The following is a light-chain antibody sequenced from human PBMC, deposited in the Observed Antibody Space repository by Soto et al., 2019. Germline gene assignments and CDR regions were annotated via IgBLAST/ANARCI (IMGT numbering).Light chain of an antibody. CDR2: EVS. CDR1: SSDVGGYNS. CDR3: KSFAVGNNVV. Sequence: QSVLTQPPSASGSPGQSVTISCTGTSSDVGGYNSVSWYQQHPGKAPNLMIYEVSKRPSGVPDRFSGSKSGNTASLTVSGLQAEDEADYYCKSFAVGNNVVFGGGTKLTVL. V-gene: IGLV2-8*01. J-gene: IGLJ2*01.